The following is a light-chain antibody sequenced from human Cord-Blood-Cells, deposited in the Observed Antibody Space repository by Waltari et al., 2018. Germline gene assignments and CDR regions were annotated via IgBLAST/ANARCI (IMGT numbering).Light chain of an antibody. Sequence: QSALTQPASVSGSPGQSITISCTGTSSDVGSYNFVAWYQQHPGKAPKLMIYEGSKRPSGVSNRFSGSKSGNTASLTISGLQAEGEADYYCCSYAGSSTYVFGTGTKVTVL. J-gene: IGLJ1*01. CDR1: SSDVGSYNF. CDR3: CSYAGSSTYV. V-gene: IGLV2-23*01. CDR2: EGS.